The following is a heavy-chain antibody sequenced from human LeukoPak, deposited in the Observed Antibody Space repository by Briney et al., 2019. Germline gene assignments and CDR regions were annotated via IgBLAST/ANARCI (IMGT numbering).Heavy chain of an antibody. J-gene: IGHJ4*02. CDR3: ARSCMRQQLVCIDY. V-gene: IGHV4-38-2*02. D-gene: IGHD6-13*01. CDR1: GYSISSGYY. CDR2: IYHSGST. Sequence: SETLSLTCTVSGYSISSGYYWGWIRQPPGKGLEWIGSIYHSGSTYYNPSLKSRVTISVDTSKNQFSLKLSSVTAADTAVYYCARSCMRQQLVCIDYWGQGTLVTVSS.